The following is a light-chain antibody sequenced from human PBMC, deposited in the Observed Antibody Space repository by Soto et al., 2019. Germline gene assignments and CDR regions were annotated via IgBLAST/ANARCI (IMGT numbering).Light chain of an antibody. CDR1: QSVRSNF. Sequence: EIVLTQSPGTLSLSPGERVTLSCRATQSVRSNFLAWYRQKPGQAPRLLIYGASSRATGIPDRFSGSGSGTDFTLTISRLEPEDFAVYYCQQYNNWPGTFGQGTKVDIK. CDR2: GAS. CDR3: QQYNNWPGT. V-gene: IGKV3-20*01. J-gene: IGKJ1*01.